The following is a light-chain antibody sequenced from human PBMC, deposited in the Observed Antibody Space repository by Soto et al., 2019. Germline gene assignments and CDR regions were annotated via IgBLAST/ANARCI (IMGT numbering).Light chain of an antibody. V-gene: IGLV1-44*01. Sequence: QSVLTQPPSASGTPGQRVTISCSGGSSNIGNNTVNWYQQLPGTAPKLLIYANNQRPSGVPDRFSGSKSGTSASLAISGLQSKDEVDYYCAAWDDSLNNWLFGGGTKVTVL. CDR1: SSNIGNNT. CDR3: AAWDDSLNNWL. CDR2: ANN. J-gene: IGLJ3*02.